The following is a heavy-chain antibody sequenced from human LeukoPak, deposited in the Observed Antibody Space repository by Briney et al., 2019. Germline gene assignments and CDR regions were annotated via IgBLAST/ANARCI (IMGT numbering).Heavy chain of an antibody. J-gene: IGHJ4*02. V-gene: IGHV4-4*02. CDR1: GGSISSSNW. CDR2: IHHSGST. D-gene: IGHD3-22*01. Sequence: SETLSLTCVVSGGSISSSNWWTWVRQPPGKGLEWIGEIHHSGSTNYNPSLKSRVTISVDTSKNQFSLKLSSVTAADTAIYYCARRDSSGYYYYWGQGTLVTVSS. CDR3: ARRDSSGYYYY.